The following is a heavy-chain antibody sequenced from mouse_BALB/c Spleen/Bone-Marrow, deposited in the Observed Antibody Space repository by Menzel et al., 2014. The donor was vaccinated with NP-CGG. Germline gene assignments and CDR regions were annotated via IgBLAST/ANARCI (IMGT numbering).Heavy chain of an antibody. V-gene: IGHV3-6*02. D-gene: IGHD1-1*01. Sequence: EVKLQESGPGLVKPSQSLSLTCSVTGFSITSGYYWNWVRQFPGNKLEWMGYISYDGSNNYNPSLKNRISITCDTSKNQFFLKLNSVTTEDTATYYCAREGGSRAYWGQGTLVTVSA. CDR1: GFSITSGYY. CDR3: AREGGSRAY. J-gene: IGHJ3*01. CDR2: ISYDGSN.